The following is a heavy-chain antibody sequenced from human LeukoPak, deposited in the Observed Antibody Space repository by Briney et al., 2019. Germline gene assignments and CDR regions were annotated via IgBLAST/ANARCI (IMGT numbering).Heavy chain of an antibody. Sequence: SETLSLTCTVSGGSISSSSYYWGWIRQPPGKGLEWIGSIYYSGSTYYNPSLKSRVIISVDTSKNQFSLKLSSVTAADTAAYYCARDYGGMFDYWGQGTLVTVSS. CDR2: IYYSGST. D-gene: IGHD3-16*01. CDR3: ARDYGGMFDY. V-gene: IGHV4-39*07. CDR1: GGSISSSSYY. J-gene: IGHJ4*02.